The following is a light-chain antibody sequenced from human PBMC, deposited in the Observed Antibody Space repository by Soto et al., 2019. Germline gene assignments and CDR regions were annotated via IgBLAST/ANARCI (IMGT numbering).Light chain of an antibody. J-gene: IGLJ2*01. CDR1: SSNIGNNY. Sequence: QSVLTQPPSVSAAPGQKVTLSCSGSSSNIGNNYVSWYQQLPGTAPKLLICDNNNRPSGIPDRFSGSKSGTSATLGITGLQTGDEADYYCGTWDSSLSAVVFGGGTQLTVL. CDR3: GTWDSSLSAVV. V-gene: IGLV1-51*01. CDR2: DNN.